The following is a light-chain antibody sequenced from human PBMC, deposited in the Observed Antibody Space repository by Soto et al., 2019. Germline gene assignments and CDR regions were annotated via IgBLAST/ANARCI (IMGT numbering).Light chain of an antibody. CDR1: QSISSW. Sequence: DIQITQSPSTLSASVGDRVTITFRASQSISSWLAWYQQKPGRAPNLLISGASSLESGVPSRFSGSGSGTEFTLTISSLQPDDFATYYCQQNTNYPWTFGQGTKVDIK. CDR2: GAS. J-gene: IGKJ1*01. V-gene: IGKV1-5*01. CDR3: QQNTNYPWT.